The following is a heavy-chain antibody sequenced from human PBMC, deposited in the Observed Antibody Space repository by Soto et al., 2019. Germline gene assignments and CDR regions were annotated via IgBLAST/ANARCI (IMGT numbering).Heavy chain of an antibody. Sequence: ASVKVSCKASGYTFTSYYMHWVRQAPGQGLEWMGIINPSGGSTSYAQKFQGRVTMTRDTSTSTVYMELSSLRSEDTAVYYCAGDKEQLDVIYYYYGMDVWGQGTTVTVSS. CDR3: AGDKEQLDVIYYYYGMDV. CDR1: GYTFTSYY. CDR2: INPSGGST. J-gene: IGHJ6*02. D-gene: IGHD6-13*01. V-gene: IGHV1-46*01.